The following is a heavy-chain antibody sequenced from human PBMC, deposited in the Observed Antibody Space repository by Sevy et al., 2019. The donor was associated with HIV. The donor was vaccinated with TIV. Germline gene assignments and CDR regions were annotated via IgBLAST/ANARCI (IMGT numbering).Heavy chain of an antibody. CDR1: GGSISSYY. J-gene: IGHJ6*02. Sequence: SETLSLTCTVSGGSISSYYWSWIRQPAGKGLEWIGRIYTSGSTNYNPSLKSRVTMSVDTSKNQFSLKLSSVTAADTAVYYCVRDMLDYDFWSGYFSNYYGMDVWGQGTTVTVSS. CDR2: IYTSGST. CDR3: VRDMLDYDFWSGYFSNYYGMDV. D-gene: IGHD3-3*01. V-gene: IGHV4-4*07.